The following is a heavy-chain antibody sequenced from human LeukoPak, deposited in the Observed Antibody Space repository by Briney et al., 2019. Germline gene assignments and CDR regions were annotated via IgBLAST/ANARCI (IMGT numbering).Heavy chain of an antibody. CDR1: GFTFSSYG. D-gene: IGHD5-12*01. Sequence: PGRSLRLSWAASGFTFSSYGMHWVRQAPGKGLEWVAVIWYDGSNKYYADSVKGRFTISRDNSKNTLYLQMNSLRAEDTAVYYCARGHGGYSGYMLDYWGQGTLVTVSS. CDR2: IWYDGSNK. V-gene: IGHV3-33*01. J-gene: IGHJ4*02. CDR3: ARGHGGYSGYMLDY.